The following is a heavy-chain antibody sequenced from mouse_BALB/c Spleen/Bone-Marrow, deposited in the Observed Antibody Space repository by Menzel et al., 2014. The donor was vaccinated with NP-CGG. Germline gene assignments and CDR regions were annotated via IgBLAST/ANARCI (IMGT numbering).Heavy chain of an antibody. Sequence: EVQLQESGGGLVQPGGSLRLSCAASGFTFSDFYMEWVRQPPGKGLEWIAASRSKANDYTTVYSASVKGRFIVSRDTSQSILYLQMNALRAEDTAIYYCARGGYDYFDYWGQGTTLTVSS. J-gene: IGHJ2*01. CDR3: ARGGYDYFDY. CDR1: GFTFSDFY. V-gene: IGHV7-1*02. CDR2: SRSKANDYTT. D-gene: IGHD2-2*01.